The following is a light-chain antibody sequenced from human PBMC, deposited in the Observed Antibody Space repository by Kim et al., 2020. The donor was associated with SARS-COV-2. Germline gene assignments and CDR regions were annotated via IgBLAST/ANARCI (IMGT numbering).Light chain of an antibody. J-gene: IGLJ3*02. Sequence: GQTVTISCSGSRSNIGNNPVNWYQQLPGTAPKLLIYSNNQRPSGVPDRFSGSKSGTSASLAISGLHSEDEAEYYCAAWDDSLNGSVFGGGTKLTVL. CDR3: AAWDDSLNGSV. CDR1: RSNIGNNP. CDR2: SNN. V-gene: IGLV1-44*01.